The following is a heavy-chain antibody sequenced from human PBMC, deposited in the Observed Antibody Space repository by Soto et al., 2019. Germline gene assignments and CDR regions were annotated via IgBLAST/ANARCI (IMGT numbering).Heavy chain of an antibody. J-gene: IGHJ4*02. V-gene: IGHV1-69*01. CDR2: ILPLFGTG. Sequence: QVQLVQSGAEVKKPGSSVKVSCKASGGTFSNSAISWVRQAPGQGLEWMGGILPLFGTGNYAQKFQGRVTINADESTSTAYMELSSLRSEDTAMYYCARGPDSSDYYYFYWGQGTLVTVSS. CDR3: ARGPDSSDYYYFY. D-gene: IGHD3-22*01. CDR1: GGTFSNSA.